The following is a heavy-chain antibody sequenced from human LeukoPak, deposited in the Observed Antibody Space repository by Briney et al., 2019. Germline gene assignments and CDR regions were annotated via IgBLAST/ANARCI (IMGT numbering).Heavy chain of an antibody. CDR1: GYTFTGYY. Sequence: ASVKVSCKTSGYTFTGYYIHWVRQAPGQGLEWMGRIRPNSGGTKNAQKFQGRVTMTRDTSISTAYMELNSLTSDDTAVYYCATYSNSTLQYYYGLDVWGQGTTVTVSS. CDR2: IRPNSGGT. CDR3: ATYSNSTLQYYYGLDV. D-gene: IGHD6-13*01. V-gene: IGHV1-2*06. J-gene: IGHJ6*02.